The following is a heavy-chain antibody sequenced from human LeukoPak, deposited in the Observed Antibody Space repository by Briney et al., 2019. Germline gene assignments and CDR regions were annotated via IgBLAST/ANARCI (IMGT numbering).Heavy chain of an antibody. CDR3: AKDRNSGSGSYYDYYMDV. Sequence: PGGSLRLSCAASGFTFSSYWMSWVRQAPGKGLEWVANIKQDGSEKYYADSVKGRFTISRDNSKNTLYLQMNSLRAEDTAVYYCAKDRNSGSGSYYDYYMDVWGKGTTVTVSS. CDR2: IKQDGSEK. CDR1: GFTFSSYW. J-gene: IGHJ6*03. D-gene: IGHD3-10*01. V-gene: IGHV3-7*01.